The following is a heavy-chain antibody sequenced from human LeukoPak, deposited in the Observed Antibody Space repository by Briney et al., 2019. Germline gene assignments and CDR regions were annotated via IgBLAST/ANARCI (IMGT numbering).Heavy chain of an antibody. CDR2: FYSGGSS. CDR3: ARGMGGYGGYDY. J-gene: IGHJ4*02. D-gene: IGHD5-12*01. CDR1: GFIVSSNY. V-gene: IGHV3-66*01. Sequence: GGSLRLSCAASGFIVSSNYMSWVRQAPGKGLEWVSVFYSGGSSYYADSVKGRFTISRDNSKNTVYLQMNSLRVEDTAVYYCARGMGGYGGYDYWGQGTLVTVSS.